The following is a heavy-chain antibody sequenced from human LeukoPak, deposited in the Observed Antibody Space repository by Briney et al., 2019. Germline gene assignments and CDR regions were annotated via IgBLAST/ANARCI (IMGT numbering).Heavy chain of an antibody. CDR2: LYSGGNT. Sequence: GGSLRLSCAASGFTVSNNYMVWVRQAPGKGLEWVSVLYSGGNTYYADSVNGRFIISRDNSTNTLYLQMNTLRAAATAVYYCATSPPTGNIYFDLWGRGTLVTVSS. J-gene: IGHJ2*01. CDR1: GFTVSNNY. CDR3: ATSPPTGNIYFDL. D-gene: IGHD1-1*01. V-gene: IGHV3-66*01.